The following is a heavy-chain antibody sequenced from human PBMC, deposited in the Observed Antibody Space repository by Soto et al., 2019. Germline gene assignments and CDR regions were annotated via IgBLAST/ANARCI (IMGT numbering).Heavy chain of an antibody. CDR2: IYYSGST. CDR3: ARGAYYGGSWFDP. CDR1: GGSISSYY. D-gene: IGHD3-3*01. Sequence: PSETLSLTCPVSGGSISSYYWSWIRQPPGKGLEWIGYIYYSGSTNYNPSLKSRVTISVDTSKNQFSLKLSSVTAADTAVYYCARGAYYGGSWFDPWGQGTLVTVSS. J-gene: IGHJ5*02. V-gene: IGHV4-59*01.